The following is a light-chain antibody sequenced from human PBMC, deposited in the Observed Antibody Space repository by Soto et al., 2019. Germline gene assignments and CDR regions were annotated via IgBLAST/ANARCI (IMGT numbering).Light chain of an antibody. CDR2: DVS. CDR1: SSDVGGYNY. Sequence: QSALTQPASESGSPGQSITISCTGTSSDVGGYNYVSWYQKHPGKAPKLMIYDVSNRPSGVSNRFSGSKSGNTASLTISGLQAEDEADYYCSSNTSSSTLVVFGGGTKLTVL. V-gene: IGLV2-14*01. CDR3: SSNTSSSTLVV. J-gene: IGLJ2*01.